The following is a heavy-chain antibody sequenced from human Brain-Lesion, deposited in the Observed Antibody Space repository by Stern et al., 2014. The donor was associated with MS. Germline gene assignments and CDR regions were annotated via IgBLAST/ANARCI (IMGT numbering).Heavy chain of an antibody. J-gene: IGHJ6*02. CDR2: IFNSGST. Sequence: QVQLVESGPGLVKPSQTLSLSCTVSGGSISSGGYYWSWIRQPAGKGLEWIGRIFNSGSTRYNPSPKSRVTISIDTPKNQFSLLLNPMTAADTAVYYCARGRVVPGFQYYATDVWGQGTTVIVSS. CDR1: GGSISSGGYY. V-gene: IGHV4-61*02. CDR3: ARGRVVPGFQYYATDV. D-gene: IGHD2-2*01.